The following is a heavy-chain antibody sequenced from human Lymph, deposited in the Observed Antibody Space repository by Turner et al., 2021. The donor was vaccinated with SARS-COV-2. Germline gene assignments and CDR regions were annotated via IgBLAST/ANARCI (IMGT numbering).Heavy chain of an antibody. J-gene: IGHJ6*02. CDR1: GFTFSRYG. D-gene: IGHD3-3*01. CDR3: AKVRSIFGVVIGGMDV. Sequence: QVQLVESGGGVVQPGRSLSRSCAASGFTFSRYGMHWVRQAPGKGLEWVAVISYDGSNKYYADSVKGRFTISRDNTKKTLYLQMNSLRAEDTAVYYCAKVRSIFGVVIGGMDVWGQGTTVTVSS. CDR2: ISYDGSNK. V-gene: IGHV3-30*18.